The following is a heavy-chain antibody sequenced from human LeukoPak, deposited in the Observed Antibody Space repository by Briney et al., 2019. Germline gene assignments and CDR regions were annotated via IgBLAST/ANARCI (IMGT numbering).Heavy chain of an antibody. CDR3: ARDSYYYDSSGYYLDTQYS. Sequence: GGSLRLSCAASGFTVSSNYMSWVRQAPGKGLEWVSVIYSGGSTYYADSVKGRFTISRDNSKNTLYLQMNSLRAEDTAVYYCARDSYYYDSSGYYLDTQYSRGQGTLVTVSS. CDR1: GFTVSSNY. J-gene: IGHJ4*02. V-gene: IGHV3-66*02. CDR2: IYSGGST. D-gene: IGHD3-22*01.